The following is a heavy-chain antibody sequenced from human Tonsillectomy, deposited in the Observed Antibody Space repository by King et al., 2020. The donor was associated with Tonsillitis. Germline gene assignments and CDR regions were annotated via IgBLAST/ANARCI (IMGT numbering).Heavy chain of an antibody. CDR3: ARGKRMGPTMNYFDY. CDR1: GYTFTDYY. Sequence: QLVQSGAEVKKPGATVKLSCQVSGYTFTDYYMHWVQQAPGKGLEWMGLVDPEDGETIYAEKFRDRVTITADTSTDTAYMELSSLRSEDTAVYYCARGKRMGPTMNYFDYWGQGTLVTVSS. V-gene: IGHV1-69-2*01. J-gene: IGHJ4*02. D-gene: IGHD1-26*01. CDR2: VDPEDGET.